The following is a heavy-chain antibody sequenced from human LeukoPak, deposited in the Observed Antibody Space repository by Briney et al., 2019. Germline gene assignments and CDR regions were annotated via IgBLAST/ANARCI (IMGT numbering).Heavy chain of an antibody. V-gene: IGHV1-18*01. J-gene: IGHJ4*02. Sequence: ASVKVSCKASGYTFTSYGISWVRQAPGQGLEWMGWISAYNGNTNYAQKLQGRVTMTTDTSTSTAYMELRSLRSDDTAVYYCAVRKGGVDKPPLFNYWGQGTLVTVSS. CDR2: ISAYNGNT. CDR1: GYTFTSYG. CDR3: AVRKGGVDKPPLFNY. D-gene: IGHD2-8*01.